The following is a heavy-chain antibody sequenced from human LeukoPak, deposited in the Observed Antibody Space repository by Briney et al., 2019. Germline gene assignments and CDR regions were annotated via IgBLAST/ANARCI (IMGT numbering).Heavy chain of an antibody. Sequence: SETLSLTCTVSGGSISSPYWTWIRQPPGKGLEWIGYIYYGGDTDYSPSLKSRATILLDRSKNQFSLRLTSVTAADTAVYYCARQLAGLAPPGFIDSWGQGTLVTVSS. CDR2: IYYGGDT. J-gene: IGHJ4*02. D-gene: IGHD3-3*02. V-gene: IGHV4-59*08. CDR3: ARQLAGLAPPGFIDS. CDR1: GGSISSPY.